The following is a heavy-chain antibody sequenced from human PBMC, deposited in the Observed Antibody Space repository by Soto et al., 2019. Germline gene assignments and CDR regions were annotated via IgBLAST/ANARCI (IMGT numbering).Heavy chain of an antibody. CDR1: GGSISSGGYY. Sequence: SETLSLTCTVSGGSISSGGYYWSWIRQHPGKGLEWIGYIYYSGSTYYNPSLKSRVTISVDTSKNQFSLKLSSVTAADTAVYYCARSGRYCSGGSCYSVDYGDYVYSYYYYMDVWGKGTTVTVSS. V-gene: IGHV4-31*03. D-gene: IGHD2-15*01. CDR3: ARSGRYCSGGSCYSVDYGDYVYSYYYYMDV. CDR2: IYYSGST. J-gene: IGHJ6*03.